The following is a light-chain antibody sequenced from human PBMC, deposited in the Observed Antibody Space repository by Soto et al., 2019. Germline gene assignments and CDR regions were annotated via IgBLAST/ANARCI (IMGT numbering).Light chain of an antibody. CDR3: QQSYSTPHT. CDR2: AAS. Sequence: DIQMTQSPSSLSASVGDRVTITCRASQSISSYLNWYQQKPGKAPKLLIYAASSLQTGVPSRFSGSGSGTYFTLTFSSLQPEDFATYYCQQSYSTPHTFGQGTKLEI. V-gene: IGKV1-39*01. J-gene: IGKJ2*01. CDR1: QSISSY.